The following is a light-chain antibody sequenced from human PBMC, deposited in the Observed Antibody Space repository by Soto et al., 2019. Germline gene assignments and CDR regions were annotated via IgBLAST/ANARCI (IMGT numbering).Light chain of an antibody. Sequence: QSALTQPASVSGSPRQSITISCTGTSSDVGNYDYVSWYQQYPGKAPKLMIYAVSRRPSGVSNRFSGSKSGNTASLTISGLQAEDEADYYCTSYTPSSTYVFGPGTKVTVL. CDR3: TSYTPSSTYV. V-gene: IGLV2-14*03. J-gene: IGLJ1*01. CDR1: SSDVGNYDY. CDR2: AVS.